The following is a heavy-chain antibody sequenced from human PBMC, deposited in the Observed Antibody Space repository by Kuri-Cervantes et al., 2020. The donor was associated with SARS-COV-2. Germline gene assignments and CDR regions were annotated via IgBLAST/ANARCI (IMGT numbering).Heavy chain of an antibody. D-gene: IGHD1-14*01. CDR1: GYTFTGYY. J-gene: IGHJ4*02. CDR2: INPNSGNT. V-gene: IGHV1-8*02. CDR3: ARGHGGQPGGY. Sequence: PSVKVSCKASGYTFTGYYMHWVRQAPGQGLEWMGRINPNSGNTGYAQKFQGRVTMTRNTSISTAYMELSSLRSEDTAVYYCARGHGGQPGGYWGQGTLVTVSS.